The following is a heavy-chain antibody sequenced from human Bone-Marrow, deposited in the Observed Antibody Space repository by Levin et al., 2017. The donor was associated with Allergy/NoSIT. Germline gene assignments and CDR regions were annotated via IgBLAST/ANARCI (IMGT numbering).Heavy chain of an antibody. CDR2: IRQDGGEK. Sequence: PGGSLRLSCAASGFSFSNYWMMWVRQAPGKGLEWVASIRQDGGEKYYVASVRGRFTISRDNAAASLYLQMYSLRADDTAVYYCARRPSGDIKVGDYWGQGTLVAVSS. CDR1: GFSFSNYW. J-gene: IGHJ4*02. D-gene: IGHD3-9*01. CDR3: ARRPSGDIKVGDY. V-gene: IGHV3-7*04.